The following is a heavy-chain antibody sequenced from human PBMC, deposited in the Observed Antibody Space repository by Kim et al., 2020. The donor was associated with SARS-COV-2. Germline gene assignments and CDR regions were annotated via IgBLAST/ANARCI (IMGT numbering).Heavy chain of an antibody. J-gene: IGHJ4*02. CDR3: FWGDY. D-gene: IGHD3-16*01. V-gene: IGHV3-30-3*01. CDR1: GFAFSHFP. Sequence: GGSLRLSCAASGFAFSHFPMHWVRQAPGKGLEWLAVISEDGGNKHYADSLRGRFTISRDNSKNTVSLQMNSLRTEDTAVYYCFWGDYWGQGTLVTASS. CDR2: ISEDGGNK.